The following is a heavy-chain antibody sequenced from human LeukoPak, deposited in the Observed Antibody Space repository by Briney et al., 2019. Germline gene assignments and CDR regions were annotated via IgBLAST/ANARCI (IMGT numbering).Heavy chain of an antibody. CDR1: GFTVSSNY. J-gene: IGHJ4*02. D-gene: IGHD1-26*01. Sequence: SGGSLRLSCAASGFTVSSNYMSWVRQAPGKGLEWVSAISGSGGSTYYADSVKGRFTISRDNSKNTLYLQMNSLRAEDTAVYYCAKWGRSGSYLFDYWGQGTLVTVSS. CDR3: AKWGRSGSYLFDY. V-gene: IGHV3-23*01. CDR2: ISGSGGST.